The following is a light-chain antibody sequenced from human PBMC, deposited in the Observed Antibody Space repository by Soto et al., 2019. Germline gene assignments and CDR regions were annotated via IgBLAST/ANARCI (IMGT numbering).Light chain of an antibody. CDR1: SSNIGSNY. CDR3: AAWDDTLKV. Sequence: QSVLIQPPSASGTPGQRVTISCSGSSSNIGSNYVYWYQQLPGTAPKLLIFRNNQRPSGVPDRFSGSKSGTSASLAIGGLRSEDEADYYCAAWDDTLKVFGGGTKLTVL. CDR2: RNN. J-gene: IGLJ3*02. V-gene: IGLV1-47*01.